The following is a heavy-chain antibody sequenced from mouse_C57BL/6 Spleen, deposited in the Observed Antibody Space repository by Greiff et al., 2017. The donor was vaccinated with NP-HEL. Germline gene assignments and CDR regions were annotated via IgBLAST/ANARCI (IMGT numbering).Heavy chain of an antibody. J-gene: IGHJ3*01. CDR3: AREGDYPAWFAY. CDR1: GYTFTSYW. Sequence: QVQLQQPGAELVRPGSSVKLSCKASGYTFTSYWMDWVKQRPGQGLDWIGNIYPSDSETHYNQKFKDKATLNVDKSSSTAYMQLSSLTSEDSAVYYCAREGDYPAWFAYWGQGTLVTVSA. D-gene: IGHD2-4*01. CDR2: IYPSDSET. V-gene: IGHV1-61*01.